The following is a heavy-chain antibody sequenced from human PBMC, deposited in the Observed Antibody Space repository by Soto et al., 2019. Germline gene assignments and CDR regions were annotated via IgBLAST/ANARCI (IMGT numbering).Heavy chain of an antibody. CDR3: ARPSRGNYYYYYMDV. Sequence: EVQLVESGGGLVQPGGSLRLSCAASGFTFSSYWMHWVRQAPGKGLVWVSRINSDGSSTRYADSVKGRITISRDNAKNTLYLQMNSLRAEDTAVYYCARPSRGNYYYYYMDVWGKGTTVTVSS. V-gene: IGHV3-74*01. CDR1: GFTFSSYW. J-gene: IGHJ6*03. CDR2: INSDGSST.